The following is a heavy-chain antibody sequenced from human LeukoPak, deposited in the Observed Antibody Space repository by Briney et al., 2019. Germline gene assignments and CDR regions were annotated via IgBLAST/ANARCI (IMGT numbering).Heavy chain of an antibody. CDR3: AGAPPGMTMGPGDY. J-gene: IGHJ4*02. D-gene: IGHD6-13*01. CDR2: ISTHDGHT. V-gene: IGHV1-18*01. CDR1: GYTFSNYG. Sequence: ASVKVSCKTSGYTFSNYGITWVRQAPGQGLEWMGWISTHDGHTICAQDLQGRVTMTTDTSTTTAYMELRRLKSDDTAVYYCAGAPPGMTMGPGDYWGQGALVIVSS.